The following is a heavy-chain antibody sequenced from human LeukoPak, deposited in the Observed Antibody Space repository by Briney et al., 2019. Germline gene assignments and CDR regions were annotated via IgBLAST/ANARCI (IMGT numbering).Heavy chain of an antibody. CDR3: AAVVVITPFDY. Sequence: PGGSLRLSCAASGFTFSSYAMSWVRQAPGKGLEWVSGISGSGGSTYYADSVKGRFTISRDNSKNTLYLRMNSLRAEDTAVYYCAAVVVITPFDYWGQGTLVTVSS. J-gene: IGHJ4*02. V-gene: IGHV3-23*01. CDR2: ISGSGGST. CDR1: GFTFSSYA. D-gene: IGHD3-22*01.